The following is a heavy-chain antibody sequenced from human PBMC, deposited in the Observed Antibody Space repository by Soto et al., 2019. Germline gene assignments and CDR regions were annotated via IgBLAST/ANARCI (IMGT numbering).Heavy chain of an antibody. CDR2: VNNDGSGT. V-gene: IGHV3-74*01. CDR3: GRGGSEHAMDV. Sequence: EVQLVESGGGLVQPGGSLRHSCAAYGYTFSRYWIHWVRQAPGKGLVWVSRVNNDGSGTAYADSVEGRFTNSRDNAKNTVYLQLNSLRAEDTAVYYCGRGGSEHAMDVWGQGTTVTVSS. CDR1: GYTFSRYW. J-gene: IGHJ6*02.